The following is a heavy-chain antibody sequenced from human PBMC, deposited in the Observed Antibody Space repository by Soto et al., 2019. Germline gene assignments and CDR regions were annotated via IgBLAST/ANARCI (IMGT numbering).Heavy chain of an antibody. CDR1: ASRFNIYA. Sequence: QVQLVESGGGVVQPGGSLTLACAVSASRFNIYALHWVRQAPGKGLEWVALISHDAGNTYYADSVKGRFTISRDNSKNTLYLQMSSLTVGDTAVYYCARDTYGDYRGGWFDPWGQGTLVTVSS. D-gene: IGHD4-17*01. CDR3: ARDTYGDYRGGWFDP. V-gene: IGHV3-30*15. CDR2: ISHDAGNT. J-gene: IGHJ5*02.